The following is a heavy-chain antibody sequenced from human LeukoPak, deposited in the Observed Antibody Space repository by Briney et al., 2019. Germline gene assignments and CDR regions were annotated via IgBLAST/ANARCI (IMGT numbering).Heavy chain of an antibody. V-gene: IGHV4-61*02. CDR2: IYTSGST. J-gene: IGHJ4*02. Sequence: SQTLSLTCTVSGGSISSGGYYWSWIRQPAGKGLEWIGRIYTSGSTNYNPSLKSRVTMSVDTSKNQFSLKLSSVTAADTAVYYCARSVYYYDSSGYYLDYWGQGTLVTVSS. CDR1: GGSISSGGYY. D-gene: IGHD3-22*01. CDR3: ARSVYYYDSSGYYLDY.